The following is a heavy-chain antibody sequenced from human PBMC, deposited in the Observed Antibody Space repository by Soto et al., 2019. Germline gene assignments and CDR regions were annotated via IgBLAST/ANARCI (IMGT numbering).Heavy chain of an antibody. CDR3: ARASRDGYKSLLGGAFDI. J-gene: IGHJ3*02. Sequence: GESLKISCKGSGYSFTGYWIGWVRQMPGKGLEWMGIIYPGDSDTRYSPSFQGQVTISADKSISTAYLQWSSLKASDTAMYYCARASRDGYKSLLGGAFDIWGQGTMVTVSS. CDR1: GYSFTGYW. V-gene: IGHV5-51*01. CDR2: IYPGDSDT. D-gene: IGHD5-18*01.